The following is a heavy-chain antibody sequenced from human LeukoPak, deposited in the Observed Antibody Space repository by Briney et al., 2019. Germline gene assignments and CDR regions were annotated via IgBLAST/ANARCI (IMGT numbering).Heavy chain of an antibody. J-gene: IGHJ3*02. CDR2: TYYRSKWYN. CDR3: ARGKAAAGILDI. V-gene: IGHV6-1*01. CDR1: GDSVSSNSAA. D-gene: IGHD6-13*01. Sequence: SQTLSLTCAISGDSVSSNSAAWNWIRQSPSRGLEWLGRTYYRSKWYNDYAVSVKSRITINADTSKNQFSLQLNSVTPEDTAVCYCARGKAAAGILDIWGQGTMVTVFS.